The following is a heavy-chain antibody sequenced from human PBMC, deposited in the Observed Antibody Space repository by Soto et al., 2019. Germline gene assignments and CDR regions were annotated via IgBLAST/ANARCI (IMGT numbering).Heavy chain of an antibody. D-gene: IGHD3-10*01. CDR3: ASESGSGGWGVCDI. CDR1: GFTFSTHA. Sequence: VQLLESGGGLVQPGGSLRLSCAASGFTFSTHAMIWVRQAPGKGLNWVSTVAVGGGSTYYTDSVKGRFTVSRDNSKNTVYPQVNALRAGDAANYFWASESGSGGWGVCDIWGQGTMVNV. J-gene: IGHJ3*02. V-gene: IGHV3-23*01. CDR2: VAVGGGST.